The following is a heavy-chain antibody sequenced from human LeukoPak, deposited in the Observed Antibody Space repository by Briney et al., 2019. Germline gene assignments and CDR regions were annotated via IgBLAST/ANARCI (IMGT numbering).Heavy chain of an antibody. J-gene: IGHJ6*03. CDR1: GGTFSSYA. D-gene: IGHD2-2*01. CDR2: IIPIFGTA. CDR3: ARTPVVPAAGYYYYYYTDV. V-gene: IGHV1-69*05. Sequence: ASVKVSCKASGGTFSSYAISWVRQAPGQGLEWIGAIIPIFGTANYAQKFQGRVTITTDESTSTAYMELSSLRSEGTAVYYCARTPVVPAAGYYYYYYTDVWGTGTTVTVSS.